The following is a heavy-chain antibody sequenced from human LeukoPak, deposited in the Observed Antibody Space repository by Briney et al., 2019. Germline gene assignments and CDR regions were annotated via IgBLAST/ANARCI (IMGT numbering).Heavy chain of an antibody. CDR1: GFTVISNY. D-gene: IGHD4-17*01. CDR2: IYSGGST. CDR3: ATTRYDAFDI. Sequence: GWSLRLSCAASGFTVISNYMSWVRQAPGKGLEWVSLIYSGGSTYYADSVRGRFTISRDNSKNTLCLQMNSLRAEDTAVYYCATTRYDAFDIWGQGTMVTVSS. J-gene: IGHJ3*02. V-gene: IGHV3-53*01.